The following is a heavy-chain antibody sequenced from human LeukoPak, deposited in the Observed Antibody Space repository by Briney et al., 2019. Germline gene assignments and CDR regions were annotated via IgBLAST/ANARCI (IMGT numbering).Heavy chain of an antibody. D-gene: IGHD5-18*01. V-gene: IGHV1-18*01. J-gene: IGHJ4*02. CDR1: GYTFTSYG. Sequence: ASVTVSCKASGYTFTSYGISWVRQAPGQGLEWMGWISAYNGNTNYAQKLQGRVTMTTDTSTSTAYMELRSLRSDDTAVYYCAREGYSYGTGYYFDYWGQGTLVTVSS. CDR3: AREGYSYGTGYYFDY. CDR2: ISAYNGNT.